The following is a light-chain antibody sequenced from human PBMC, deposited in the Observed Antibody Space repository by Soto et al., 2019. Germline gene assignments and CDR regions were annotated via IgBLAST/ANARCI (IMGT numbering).Light chain of an antibody. CDR2: GNS. CDR3: RSYDSSLSGSV. V-gene: IGLV1-40*01. Sequence: QSVLTQPPSVSGAPGQRVTISCTGSSSNIGAGYVVHWYQQLPGTAPKLLIYGNSNRPSGVPDRFSGSKSGTSASLAITGLQAEDEAHYYCRSYDSSLSGSVFGGGTKVTVL. J-gene: IGLJ2*01. CDR1: SSNIGAGYV.